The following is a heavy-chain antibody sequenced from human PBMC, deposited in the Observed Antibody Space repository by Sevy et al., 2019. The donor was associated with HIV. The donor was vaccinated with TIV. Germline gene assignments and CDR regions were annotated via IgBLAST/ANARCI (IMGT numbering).Heavy chain of an antibody. Sequence: GGSLRLSCSASGFAFSAYWMVWVRQGPGKGLEWVANIKQDGSEQNYVGSVEGRFTISRDNGKNLLYLQMNDLRAEDTAVYCCAGGGGGFYGDYPFDYWGHGTLVTVSS. CDR1: GFAFSAYW. J-gene: IGHJ4*01. CDR3: AGGGGGFYGDYPFDY. V-gene: IGHV3-7*04. D-gene: IGHD4-17*01. CDR2: IKQDGSEQ.